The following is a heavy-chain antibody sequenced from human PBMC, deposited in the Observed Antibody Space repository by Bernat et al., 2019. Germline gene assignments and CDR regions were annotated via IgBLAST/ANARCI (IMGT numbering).Heavy chain of an antibody. CDR3: ARDPDSSGWYYFDY. CDR1: GFTFSSYG. J-gene: IGHJ4*02. CDR2: IWYDGSNK. D-gene: IGHD6-19*01. V-gene: IGHV3-33*01. Sequence: QVQLVESGGGVVQPGRSLRLSCAASGFTFSSYGMHWVRQAPGKGLEWVAVIWYDGSNKYYADSVKGRFTISRDNSKNTLYLQMNSLRAEDTAVYYCARDPDSSGWYYFDYWGQGPLVTVSS.